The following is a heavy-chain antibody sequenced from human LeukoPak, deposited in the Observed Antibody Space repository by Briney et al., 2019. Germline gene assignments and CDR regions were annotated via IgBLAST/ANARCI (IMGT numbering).Heavy chain of an antibody. CDR2: MNPNSGNT. CDR1: GYTFTSYG. V-gene: IGHV1-8*02. D-gene: IGHD3-3*01. Sequence: ASVKVSCKASGYTFTSYGISWVRQATGQGLEWMGWMNPNSGNTGYAQKFQGRVTMTRNTSISTAYMELSSLRSEDTAVYYCARVGRYYDFWSGYSTEFDYWGQGTLVTVSS. CDR3: ARVGRYYDFWSGYSTEFDY. J-gene: IGHJ4*02.